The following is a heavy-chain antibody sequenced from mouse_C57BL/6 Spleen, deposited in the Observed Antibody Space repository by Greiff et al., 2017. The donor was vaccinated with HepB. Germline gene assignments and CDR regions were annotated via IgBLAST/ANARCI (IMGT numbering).Heavy chain of an antibody. J-gene: IGHJ1*03. CDR1: GYSITSGYY. CDR2: ISYDGTN. CDR3: ARILYGIGWYIDV. Sequence: DVQLQESGPGLVKPSQSLSLTCSVTGYSITSGYYWNWIRQFPGNKLEWMGYISYDGTNNYNPSLKNQIPITRDTSKNQFFLKLNSVTTEDTAAYYCARILYGIGWYIDVWGTGTAVTVSS. V-gene: IGHV3-6*01. D-gene: IGHD2-1*01.